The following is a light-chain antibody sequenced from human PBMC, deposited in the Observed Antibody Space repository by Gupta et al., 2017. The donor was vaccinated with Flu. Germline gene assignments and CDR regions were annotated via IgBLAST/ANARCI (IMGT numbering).Light chain of an antibody. Sequence: SSELTQDPAVSVALGQTVRITCQGDSLRTYYTSWYQQKPGQAPVLLIYAQDNRPSGIPDRFSGSSSGTSASLTITGPQAEDEADYYCSSRDNSGSPCVFGGGTKLTVL. J-gene: IGLJ3*02. V-gene: IGLV3-19*01. CDR3: SSRDNSGSPCV. CDR1: SLRTYY. CDR2: AQD.